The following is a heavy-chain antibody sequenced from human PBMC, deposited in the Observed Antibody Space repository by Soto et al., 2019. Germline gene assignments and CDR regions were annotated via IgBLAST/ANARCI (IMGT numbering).Heavy chain of an antibody. CDR1: GYTFTSDA. CDR3: ARDSGLIQLWLNWFDP. V-gene: IGHV1-3*01. CDR2: INAGNGNT. J-gene: IGHJ5*02. Sequence: ASVKVSCKASGYTFTSDAMHWVRQAPGQRLEWMGWINAGNGNTKYSQKFQGRVTITRDTSASTAYMELSSLRSEDTAVYYCARDSGLIQLWLNWFDPWGQGTLVTVSS. D-gene: IGHD5-18*01.